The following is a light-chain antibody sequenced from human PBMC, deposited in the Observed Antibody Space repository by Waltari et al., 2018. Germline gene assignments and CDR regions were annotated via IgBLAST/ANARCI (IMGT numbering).Light chain of an antibody. CDR1: QGISWY. Sequence: DIQMTQSPLSLSASVGDRVTISCRASQGISWYLNWYQHKPGTAPNLLIYAASSLQSGVPSRFSGTGSGTEVTLTITSLQPEDFATYYCQQSYSTALTFGGGTKVEIK. CDR3: QQSYSTALT. V-gene: IGKV1-39*01. CDR2: AAS. J-gene: IGKJ4*01.